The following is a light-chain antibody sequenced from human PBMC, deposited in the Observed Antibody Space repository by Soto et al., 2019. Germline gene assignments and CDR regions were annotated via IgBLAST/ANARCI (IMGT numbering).Light chain of an antibody. Sequence: PSTLSASVGDRVTITCRASQSISSWLAWYQQKPGKAPKLLISDVSNLESGVPSRFSGSGSGTDFTLTISSLQPEDFATYYCQQSYYTPLTVGGGTKVDIK. CDR2: DVS. CDR1: QSISSW. CDR3: QQSYYTPLT. J-gene: IGKJ4*01. V-gene: IGKV1-5*01.